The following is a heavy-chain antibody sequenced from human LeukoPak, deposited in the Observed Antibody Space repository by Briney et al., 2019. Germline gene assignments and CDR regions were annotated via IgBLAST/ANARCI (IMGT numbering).Heavy chain of an antibody. D-gene: IGHD1-1*01. Sequence: GSLRLSCAASGFTFSSYSMNWVRQAPGEGLEWVSSISSSSSYIYYADSVKGRFTISRDNAKNSLYLQMNSLRAEDTAVYYCARDGNGLFDYWGQGTLVTVSS. CDR2: ISSSSSYI. V-gene: IGHV3-21*01. CDR3: ARDGNGLFDY. CDR1: GFTFSSYS. J-gene: IGHJ4*02.